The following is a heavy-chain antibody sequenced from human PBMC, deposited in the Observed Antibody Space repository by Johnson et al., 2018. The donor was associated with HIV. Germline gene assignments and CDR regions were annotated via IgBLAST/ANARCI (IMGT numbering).Heavy chain of an antibody. V-gene: IGHV3-11*04. J-gene: IGHJ3*02. D-gene: IGHD3-10*01. CDR2: ISGSGTNI. CDR3: ARASYYYGSADI. CDR1: GFSFSDYY. Sequence: QVQLVESGGGLVKPGGSLRLSCAASGFSFSDYYMSWIRQAPGKGLEWVSYISGSGTNIYYADSVKGRFTISRDNAKKLLFLQMNSLRAEDTAVYYCARASYYYGSADIWGQGTMVTVSS.